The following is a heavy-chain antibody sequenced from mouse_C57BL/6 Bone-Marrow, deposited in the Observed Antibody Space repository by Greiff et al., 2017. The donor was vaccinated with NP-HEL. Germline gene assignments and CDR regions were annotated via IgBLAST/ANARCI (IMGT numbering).Heavy chain of an antibody. CDR2: ISSGGDYI. CDR3: TRDQGGNYVNYAMDY. D-gene: IGHD2-1*01. CDR1: GFTFSSYA. Sequence: EVQGVESGEGLVKPGGSLKLSCAASGFTFSSYAMSWVRQTPEKRLEWVAYISSGGDYIYYADTVKGRFTISRDNARNTLYLQMSSLKSEDTAMYYCTRDQGGNYVNYAMDYWGQGTSVTVSS. J-gene: IGHJ4*01. V-gene: IGHV5-9-1*02.